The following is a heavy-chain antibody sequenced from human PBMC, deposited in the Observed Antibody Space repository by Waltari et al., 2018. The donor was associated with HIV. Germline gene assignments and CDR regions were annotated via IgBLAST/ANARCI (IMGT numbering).Heavy chain of an antibody. CDR1: GGCRSSNGYH. CDR2: IYYGMIS. V-gene: IGHV4-39*06. D-gene: IGHD3-22*01. CDR3: ARDFNYYTINFDP. Sequence: LQLQESGPGPVKPSEPLSLTCTVSGGCRSSNGYHWGWIRRPPGTGLEWVGNIYYGMISNDNATRQIPVTISLDLSNNQFPLLLWTGTPADAAIYYCARDFNYYTINFDPWGPGTGGSVSS. J-gene: IGHJ5*02.